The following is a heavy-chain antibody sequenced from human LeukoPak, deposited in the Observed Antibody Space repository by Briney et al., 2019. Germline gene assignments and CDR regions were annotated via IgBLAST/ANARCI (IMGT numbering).Heavy chain of an antibody. CDR3: ARVYGAGSYFP. V-gene: IGHV1-18*01. CDR1: GYTFTSYG. CDR2: ISAYTGNT. Sequence: GASVKLSFKASGYTFTSYGISWVRQAPGQGLEWLGWISAYTGNTSYAQKLQGRVTMTTNTSTSTAYMELRSLRSDDTAVYYCARVYGAGSYFPWGQGTLVTVSS. J-gene: IGHJ5*02. D-gene: IGHD3-10*01.